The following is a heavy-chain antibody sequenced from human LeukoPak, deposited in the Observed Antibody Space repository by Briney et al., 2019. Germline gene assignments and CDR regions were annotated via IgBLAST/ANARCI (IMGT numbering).Heavy chain of an antibody. J-gene: IGHJ3*02. Sequence: GGSLRLSCAASEFTFSDYYMSWIRQAPGKGLEWVSYISSSGSTIYYADSVKGRFTISRDNAKNSLYLQMNSLRAEDTAVHYCAREGRNGAFDIWGQGTMVTVSS. CDR1: EFTFSDYY. V-gene: IGHV3-11*01. CDR2: ISSSGSTI. D-gene: IGHD2-8*01. CDR3: AREGRNGAFDI.